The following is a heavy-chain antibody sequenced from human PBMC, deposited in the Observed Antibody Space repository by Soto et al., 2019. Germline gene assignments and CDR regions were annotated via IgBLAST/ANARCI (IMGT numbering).Heavy chain of an antibody. V-gene: IGHV1-3*01. J-gene: IGHJ5*02. CDR2: INPATGNT. CDR3: ARRYKSAGWLEP. CDR1: GYSFATYA. Sequence: QVQLVQSGAEVKKPGTSVKVSCKASGYSFATYAIHWVRQAPGQGLEWMGWINPATGNTEYSDKFQDRVTFTRDTSATTAYMELRGLGSEDTAVYYCARRYKSAGWLEPWGQGTLVTVSS. D-gene: IGHD1-1*01.